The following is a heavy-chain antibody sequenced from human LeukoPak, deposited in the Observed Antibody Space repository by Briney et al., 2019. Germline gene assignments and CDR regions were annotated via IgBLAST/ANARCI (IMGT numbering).Heavy chain of an antibody. Sequence: GGSLRLSCAASGFTFSSYSMNWVRQAPGKGLEWVSYISSSSSTIYYADSVKGRFTISRDNAKNSLYLQMNSLRAEDTAVYYCARSHRSSGYYGDAFDIWGQGTMVTDSS. J-gene: IGHJ3*02. CDR3: ARSHRSSGYYGDAFDI. CDR1: GFTFSSYS. CDR2: ISSSSSTI. V-gene: IGHV3-48*01. D-gene: IGHD3-22*01.